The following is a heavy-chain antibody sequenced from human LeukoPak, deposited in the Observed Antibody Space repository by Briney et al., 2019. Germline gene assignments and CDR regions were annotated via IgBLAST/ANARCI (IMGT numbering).Heavy chain of an antibody. CDR1: GFTFSSYW. CDR3: ARGRYYDSWSGKSGGYYFDY. CDR2: IKQDGSEK. Sequence: GGSLRLSCAASGFTFSSYWMSWVRQAPGKGLEWVANIKQDGSEKYYVDSVKGRFTISRDNAKNSLYLQMNSLRAEDTAVYYCARGRYYDSWSGKSGGYYFDYWGQGTLVTVSS. V-gene: IGHV3-7*04. J-gene: IGHJ4*02. D-gene: IGHD3-3*01.